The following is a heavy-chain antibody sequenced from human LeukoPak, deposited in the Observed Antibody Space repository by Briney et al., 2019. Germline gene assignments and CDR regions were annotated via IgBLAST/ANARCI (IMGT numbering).Heavy chain of an antibody. D-gene: IGHD3-10*01. Sequence: PSETLSLTCTVSGGSISSSNYYWTSIRQPAGKGLEWIGRIYTTGSPSYSPSLKSRVTISVDTSTNQFSLKLTSVSAADTAVYYCARDRGITTARGVPSWFDPWGQGTLVTVSS. CDR2: IYTTGSP. J-gene: IGHJ5*02. CDR1: GGSISSSNYY. CDR3: ARDRGITTARGVPSWFDP. V-gene: IGHV4-61*02.